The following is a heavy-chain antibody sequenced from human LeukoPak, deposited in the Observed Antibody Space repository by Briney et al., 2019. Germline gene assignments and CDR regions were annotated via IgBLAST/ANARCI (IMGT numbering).Heavy chain of an antibody. CDR3: ARGPRHIVVVTGFYYYYYMDV. D-gene: IGHD2-21*02. Sequence: SQTLSLTCTVSGGSISSGSYYWSWIRQPPGKGLEWIGEINHSGSTNYNPSLKSRVTISVDTSKNQFSLKLSSVTAADTAVYYCARGPRHIVVVTGFYYYYYMDVWGKGTTVTVSS. CDR1: GGSISSGSYY. V-gene: IGHV4-39*07. CDR2: INHSGST. J-gene: IGHJ6*03.